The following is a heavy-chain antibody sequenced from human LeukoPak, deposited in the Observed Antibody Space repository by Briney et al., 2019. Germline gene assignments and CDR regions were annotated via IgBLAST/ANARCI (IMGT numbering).Heavy chain of an antibody. CDR3: ARDTVAARPGYYYYMDV. Sequence: GRSLRLSCAASGFTFSSYGMLWVRQAPGKGLEWVAVISYDGSNKYYADSVKGRFTISRDNSKNTLYLQMNSLRAEDTSVYYCARDTVAARPGYYYYMDVWGKGTTVTVSS. CDR1: GFTFSSYG. V-gene: IGHV3-30*03. CDR2: ISYDGSNK. D-gene: IGHD6-6*01. J-gene: IGHJ6*03.